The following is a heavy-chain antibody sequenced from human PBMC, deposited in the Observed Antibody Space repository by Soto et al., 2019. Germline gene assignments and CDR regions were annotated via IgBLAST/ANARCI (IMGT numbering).Heavy chain of an antibody. CDR2: INPYTSTT. Sequence: QVQLVQSGAEMKKLGASVKVSCKASGYSFTHYYVHWVRQAPGQGLEWMGWINPYTSTTTYAPKFEGRISMTRDKSVSKAYMELSGLRSDDSALYFCARASGSPLKVYAPLGFWGQGTLVAVSS. CDR3: ARASGSPLKVYAPLGF. D-gene: IGHD2-8*01. V-gene: IGHV1-2*02. J-gene: IGHJ4*02. CDR1: GYSFTHYY.